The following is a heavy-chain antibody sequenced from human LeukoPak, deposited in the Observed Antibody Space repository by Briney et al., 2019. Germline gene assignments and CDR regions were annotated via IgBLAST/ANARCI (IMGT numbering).Heavy chain of an antibody. CDR1: GGSISSYY. J-gene: IGHJ6*02. D-gene: IGHD6-13*01. CDR2: IYYSGST. V-gene: IGHV4-59*12. Sequence: SETLSLTCTVSGGSISSYYWSWIRQPPGKGLEWIGYIYYSGSTNYNPSLKSRVTISVDTSKNQFSLKLSSVTAADTAVYYCARGKQPVRRYYYGMDVWGQGTTVTVSS. CDR3: ARGKQPVRRYYYGMDV.